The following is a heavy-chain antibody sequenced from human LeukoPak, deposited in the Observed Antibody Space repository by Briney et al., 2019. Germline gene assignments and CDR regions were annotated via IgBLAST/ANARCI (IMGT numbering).Heavy chain of an antibody. Sequence: SETLSLTCTVSGGSISSGSYYWSWIRQPAGKGLEWIGRIYTSGGTNYNPSLKSRVTISVDTSKNQFSLKLSSVTAADTAVYYCARGLWTSSTSCYFDYWGQGTLVTVSS. CDR2: IYTSGGT. V-gene: IGHV4-61*02. CDR3: ARGLWTSSTSCYFDY. J-gene: IGHJ4*02. D-gene: IGHD2-2*01. CDR1: GGSISSGSYY.